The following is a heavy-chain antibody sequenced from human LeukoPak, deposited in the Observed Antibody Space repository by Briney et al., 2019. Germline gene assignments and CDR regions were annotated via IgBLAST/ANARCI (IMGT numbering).Heavy chain of an antibody. CDR2: IYYSGST. Sequence: SETLSLTCTVSGGSISSYYWSWIRQPPGKGLEWIGYIYYSGSTNYNPSLKSRVTISVDTSKNQFSLKLSSVTAADTAVYYCARANARHDFWRGDPEDFDYWGQGTLVTVSS. CDR3: ARANARHDFWRGDPEDFDY. V-gene: IGHV4-59*01. J-gene: IGHJ4*02. CDR1: GGSISSYY. D-gene: IGHD3-3*01.